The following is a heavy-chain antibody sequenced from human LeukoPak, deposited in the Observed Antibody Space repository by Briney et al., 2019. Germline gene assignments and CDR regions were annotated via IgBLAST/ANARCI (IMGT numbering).Heavy chain of an antibody. V-gene: IGHV4-39*01. CDR1: GGSISSSSYY. CDR2: IYYSGST. Sequence: PSETLSLTCTVPGGSISSSSYYWGWIRQPPGKGLEWIGSIYYSGSTYYNPSLKSRVTISVDTSKNQFSLKLSSVTAADTAVYYCARRYCSGGSCQFDYWGQGTLVTVSS. CDR3: ARRYCSGGSCQFDY. D-gene: IGHD2-15*01. J-gene: IGHJ4*02.